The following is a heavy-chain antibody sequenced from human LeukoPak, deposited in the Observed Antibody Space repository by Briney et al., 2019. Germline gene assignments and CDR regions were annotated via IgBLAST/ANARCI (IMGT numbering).Heavy chain of an antibody. CDR1: GYTFTSYG. CDR3: ARDLGTTPRGGIVVVPAATRGDY. D-gene: IGHD2-2*01. Sequence: ASVKVSCKASGYTFTSYGISWVRQAPGQGLEWMGWISAYNGNTNYAQKPQGRVTMTTDTSTSTAYMELRSLRSDDTAVYYCARDLGTTPRGGIVVVPAATRGDYWGQGTLVTVSS. J-gene: IGHJ4*02. CDR2: ISAYNGNT. V-gene: IGHV1-18*01.